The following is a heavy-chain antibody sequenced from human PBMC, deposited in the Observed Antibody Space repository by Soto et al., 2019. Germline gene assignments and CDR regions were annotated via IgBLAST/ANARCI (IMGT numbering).Heavy chain of an antibody. CDR3: AKGVYSSGWTTHFDY. CDR2: ISWNSGSI. Sequence: EVQLVESGGGLVQPGRSLRLSCAASGFTFDDYAMHWVRQAPGKGLEWVSGISWNSGSIDYADSVKGRFTISRDNAKNSLYLQMNSLRAEDTALYYCAKGVYSSGWTTHFDYWGQGTLVTVSS. V-gene: IGHV3-9*01. D-gene: IGHD6-19*01. CDR1: GFTFDDYA. J-gene: IGHJ4*02.